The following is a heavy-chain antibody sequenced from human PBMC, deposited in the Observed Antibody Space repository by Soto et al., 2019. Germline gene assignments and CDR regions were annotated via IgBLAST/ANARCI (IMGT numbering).Heavy chain of an antibody. CDR1: GYSFNTYW. V-gene: IGHV5-51*01. CDR2: IYPGESDS. Sequence: PGESLKISCKGFGYSFNTYWIAWVCQMPVKGLEWIGIIYPGESDSRYSPSFQGQVTVSADKSMNTAYLQWSSLKASDTAIYYCARLHCSSTSCHTGSPYYFDYRRQGSQVTVSS. D-gene: IGHD2-2*02. CDR3: ARLHCSSTSCHTGSPYYFDY. J-gene: IGHJ4*02.